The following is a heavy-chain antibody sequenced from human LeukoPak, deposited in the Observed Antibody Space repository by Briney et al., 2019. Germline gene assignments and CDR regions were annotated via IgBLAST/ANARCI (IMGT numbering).Heavy chain of an antibody. CDR3: ARGGTTVTHFDY. CDR2: ISSSSSYI. CDR1: GFTFSSYS. D-gene: IGHD4-17*01. V-gene: IGHV3-21*01. Sequence: PGGSLRLSCAASGFTFSSYSMNWVRQAPGKGLEWVSSISSSSSYIYYADSVKGRFTISRDNAKNSLYLQMNSLRAEDTAVYYCARGGTTVTHFDYWGQGTLVTVSS. J-gene: IGHJ4*02.